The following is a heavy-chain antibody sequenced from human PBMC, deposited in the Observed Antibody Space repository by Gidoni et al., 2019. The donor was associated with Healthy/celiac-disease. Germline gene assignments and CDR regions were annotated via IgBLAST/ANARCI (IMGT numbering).Heavy chain of an antibody. D-gene: IGHD1-26*01. V-gene: IGHV4-39*07. CDR3: ARDRSPEGVGGMDV. CDR1: GGSISSSSYY. CDR2: IYYSGST. J-gene: IGHJ6*02. Sequence: QLQLQESGPGLVKPSETLSLTCTVSGGSISSSSYYWGWIRQPPGKGLEWIGSIYYSGSTYYNPSLKSRVTISVDTSKNQFSLKLSSVTAADTAVYYCARDRSPEGVGGMDVWGQGTTVTVSS.